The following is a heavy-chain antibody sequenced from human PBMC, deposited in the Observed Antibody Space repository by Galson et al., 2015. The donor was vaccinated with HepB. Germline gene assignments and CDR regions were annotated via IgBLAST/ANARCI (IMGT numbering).Heavy chain of an antibody. D-gene: IGHD1-14*01. CDR3: TTTVRPEDFLEY. V-gene: IGHV3-15*01. CDR1: GFTFSDAW. CDR2: IKSRRFGGKV. J-gene: IGHJ4*02. Sequence: SLRLSCAASGFTFSDAWMSWVRQAPGKGLEWVARIKSRRFGGKVDYGTPVKGRFTISRDDSKHTLSLLMDSLKTEDTAVYHCTTTVRPEDFLEYWGQGSLVTVSS.